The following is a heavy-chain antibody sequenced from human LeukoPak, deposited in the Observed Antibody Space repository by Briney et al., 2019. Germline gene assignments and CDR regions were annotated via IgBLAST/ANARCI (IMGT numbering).Heavy chain of an antibody. Sequence: ASVKVTCKASGYTFTGYYMHWVRQAPGQGLEWMGRINPNSGGTNYAQKFQGRVTMTRDTSISTAYMELSRLRSDDTAVYYCAGANSGSYYNYWGQGTLVTVSS. V-gene: IGHV1-2*06. CDR3: AGANSGSYYNY. D-gene: IGHD1-26*01. CDR2: INPNSGGT. J-gene: IGHJ4*02. CDR1: GYTFTGYY.